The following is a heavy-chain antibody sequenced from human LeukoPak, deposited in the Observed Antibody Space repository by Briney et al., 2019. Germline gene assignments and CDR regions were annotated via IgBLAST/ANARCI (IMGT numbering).Heavy chain of an antibody. V-gene: IGHV3-9*01. D-gene: IGHD3-22*01. J-gene: IGHJ4*02. Sequence: PGGSLRLSCAASGFSFSSYAMTWVRQAPGKGLEWVSGISWNSGSIGYADSVKGRFTISRDNAKSSLYLQMNSLRAEDTALYYCAKDIIPHYYDSSGGFDYWGQGTLVTVSS. CDR3: AKDIIPHYYDSSGGFDY. CDR2: ISWNSGSI. CDR1: GFSFSSYA.